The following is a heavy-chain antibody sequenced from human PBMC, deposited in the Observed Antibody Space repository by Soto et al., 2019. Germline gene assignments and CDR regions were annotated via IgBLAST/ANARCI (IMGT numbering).Heavy chain of an antibody. CDR1: GGSISSGGYS. CDR3: ASYYYGSGSYLDY. J-gene: IGHJ4*02. CDR2: IYHSGST. V-gene: IGHV4-30-2*01. D-gene: IGHD3-10*01. Sequence: PSETLSLTCAVSGGSISSGGYSWSWIRQPPGKGLEWIGYIYHSGSTYYNPSPKSRVTISVDRSKNQFSLKLSSVTAADTAVYYCASYYYGSGSYLDYWGQGTLVTVSS.